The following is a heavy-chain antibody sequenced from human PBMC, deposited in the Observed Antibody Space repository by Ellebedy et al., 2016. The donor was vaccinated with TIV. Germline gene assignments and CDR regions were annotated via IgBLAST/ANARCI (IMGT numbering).Heavy chain of an antibody. CDR2: ISSSSSYI. Sequence: GESLTISCAASGFTFSTYSRNWVRQAPGKGLEWVSSISSSSSYIYYSDSVKGRFTISRDNAKNSLFLQMNSLRAEDTAVYYCARDIVVVPAARRPYYYSGMDVWGQGTTVTVSS. CDR3: ARDIVVVPAARRPYYYSGMDV. D-gene: IGHD2-2*01. V-gene: IGHV3-21*01. J-gene: IGHJ6*02. CDR1: GFTFSTYS.